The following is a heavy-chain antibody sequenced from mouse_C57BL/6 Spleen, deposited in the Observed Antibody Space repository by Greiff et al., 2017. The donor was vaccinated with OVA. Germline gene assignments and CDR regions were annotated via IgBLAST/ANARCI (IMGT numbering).Heavy chain of an antibody. CDR3: ARYYDYVHWYFDV. CDR2: IYPGDGDT. CDR1: GYAFSSSW. D-gene: IGHD2-4*01. J-gene: IGHJ1*03. V-gene: IGHV1-82*01. Sequence: VQLQQSGPELVKPGASVKISCKASGYAFSSSWMNWVKQRPGKGLEWIGRIYPGDGDTNYNGKFKGKATLTADKSSSTAYMQLSSLTSEDSAVYFCARYYDYVHWYFDVWGTGTTVTVSS.